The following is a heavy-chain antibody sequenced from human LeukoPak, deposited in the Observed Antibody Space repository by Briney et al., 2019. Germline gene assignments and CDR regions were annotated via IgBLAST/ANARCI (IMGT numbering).Heavy chain of an antibody. CDR1: GFTFSSYW. CDR3: AKGAIPHYYYYMDV. V-gene: IGHV3-74*01. D-gene: IGHD2-2*01. Sequence: GGSLRLSCAASGFTFSSYWMHWVRHAPGKGLVWVSRINSDGSSTSYADSVKGRFTISRDNAKNTLYLQMNSLRAEDMALYYCAKGAIPHYYYYMDVWGKGTTVTVSS. CDR2: INSDGSST. J-gene: IGHJ6*03.